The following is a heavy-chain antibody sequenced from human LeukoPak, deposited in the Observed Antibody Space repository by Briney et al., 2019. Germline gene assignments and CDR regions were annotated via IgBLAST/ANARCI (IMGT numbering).Heavy chain of an antibody. CDR3: ARHQRGNSDAFDI. J-gene: IGHJ3*02. CDR2: IYYSGST. CDR1: GGSISSYY. Sequence: PSETLSLTCTVSGGSISSYYWSWIRQPPGKGLEWFGYIYYSGSTNYNPSLKSRVTLLVDTSKNQFSLKLSSVTAADTAVYYCARHQRGNSDAFDIWGQGTMVTVSS. D-gene: IGHD4-23*01. V-gene: IGHV4-59*01.